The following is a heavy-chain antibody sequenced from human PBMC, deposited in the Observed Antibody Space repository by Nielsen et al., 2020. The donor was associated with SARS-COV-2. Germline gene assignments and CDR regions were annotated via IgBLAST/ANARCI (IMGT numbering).Heavy chain of an antibody. CDR3: AAILLPYWYFDL. CDR1: GGSFSGYY. Sequence: SETLSLTCAVYGGSFSGYYWSWIRQPPGKGLEWIGEINHSGSTNYNPYLKSRVTISVDTSKNQSSLKLSSVTAADTAVYYCAAILLPYWYFDLWGRGTLVTVSS. V-gene: IGHV4-34*01. CDR2: INHSGST. D-gene: IGHD2-15*01. J-gene: IGHJ2*01.